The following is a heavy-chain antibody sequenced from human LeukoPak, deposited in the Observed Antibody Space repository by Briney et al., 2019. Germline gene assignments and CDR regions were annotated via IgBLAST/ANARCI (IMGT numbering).Heavy chain of an antibody. Sequence: GRSLRLSCAASGFTFRTYALHWVRQAPGKGLEWVAVISYDGSHKDYADSVKGRFTISRDNSKNTLYLQMNSLRAEDTDVYYCARDLSRGAYSSGSTGVDYWCQGTLVTVTS. J-gene: IGHJ4*02. V-gene: IGHV3-30*04. CDR1: GFTFRTYA. CDR3: ARDLSRGAYSSGSTGVDY. D-gene: IGHD6-19*01. CDR2: ISYDGSHK.